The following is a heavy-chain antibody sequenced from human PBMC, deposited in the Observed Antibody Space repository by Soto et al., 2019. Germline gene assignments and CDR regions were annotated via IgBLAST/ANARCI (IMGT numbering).Heavy chain of an antibody. D-gene: IGHD1-7*01. V-gene: IGHV6-1*01. J-gene: IGHJ6*03. CDR1: GDSVASSSAG. CDR2: TYYRSRWYN. CDR3: AGTTSLQWYYMDV. Sequence: PQQTLARTCVISGDSVASSSAGCNWIRQSPSRGLEWLGRTYYRSRWYNDYAVSVKSRITVNPDTSKNQFSLHLNSVTPEDTAVYYCAGTTSLQWYYMDVWDKGTTVTVSS.